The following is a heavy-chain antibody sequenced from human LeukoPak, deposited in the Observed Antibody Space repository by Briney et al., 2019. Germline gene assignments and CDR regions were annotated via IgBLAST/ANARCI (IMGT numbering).Heavy chain of an antibody. CDR3: AREYYYNSSGYGSFKY. D-gene: IGHD3-22*01. CDR1: GFTFRDYW. V-gene: IGHV3-7*01. J-gene: IGHJ4*02. CDR2: IDEDGSER. Sequence: GGSLRLSCAASGFTFRDYWLGWVRQAPGKGLEWVANIDEDGSERYYVESVKGRFTISRDNAKNSLYLQMNSLRAEDTAVYYCAREYYYNSSGYGSFKYWGQGTQVTVSS.